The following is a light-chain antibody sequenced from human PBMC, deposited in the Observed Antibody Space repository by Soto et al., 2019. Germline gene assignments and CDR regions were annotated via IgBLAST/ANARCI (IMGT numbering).Light chain of an antibody. CDR3: GTWDSSLSAGGV. V-gene: IGLV1-51*01. J-gene: IGLJ3*02. CDR2: DNN. CDR1: SSNIGNNY. Sequence: QSVLTQPPSVSAAPGQTVTISCSGSSSNIGNNYVSWYQQLPGTAPKLLIYDNNKRPSGIPDRFSGSKSGTSATLGITGLQTGDEDDYYCGTWDSSLSAGGVFGGGTKLTVL.